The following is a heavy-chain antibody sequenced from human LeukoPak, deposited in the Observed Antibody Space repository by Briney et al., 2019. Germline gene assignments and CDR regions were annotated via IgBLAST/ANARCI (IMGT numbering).Heavy chain of an antibody. Sequence: GESLKISSNGSGYRLTGYWIGWVRQMPGKGLEWMGIIYPGDSDTTYSPSFQGQVTISADKSISTAYLQWSSLKASDTAMYYCARRTYYYDSSGYYPSHTFDLGGQGTLVTVSS. CDR2: IYPGDSDT. V-gene: IGHV5-51*01. D-gene: IGHD3-22*01. CDR3: ARRTYYYDSSGYYPSHTFDL. J-gene: IGHJ4*02. CDR1: GYRLTGYW.